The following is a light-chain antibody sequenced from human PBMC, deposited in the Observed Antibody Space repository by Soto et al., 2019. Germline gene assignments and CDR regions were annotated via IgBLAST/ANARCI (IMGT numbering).Light chain of an antibody. CDR1: QSVSSY. J-gene: IGKJ3*01. CDR3: QQRSNWPLFT. CDR2: DAS. V-gene: IGKV3-11*01. Sequence: DIVLTQSPVTLSLSPGERATLSCRASQSVSSYLAWYQQKPGQRPRLLVYDASNRATGIPARFSGSGSGTDVTLTISSLEPEDFAVYYCQQRSNWPLFTFGPGTKVDIK.